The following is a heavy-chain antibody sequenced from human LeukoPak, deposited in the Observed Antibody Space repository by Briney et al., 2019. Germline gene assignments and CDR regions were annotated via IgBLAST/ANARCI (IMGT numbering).Heavy chain of an antibody. V-gene: IGHV4-59*01. CDR3: ARDRRLGVGATDYYYYGMDV. CDR1: GGSISSYY. CDR2: IYYSGST. J-gene: IGHJ6*02. Sequence: SETLSLTCTVSGGSISSYYWSWIRQPPGKGLEWIGYIYYSGSTNYNPSLKSRVTISVDTSKNQFSLKLSSVTAADTAAYYCARDRRLGVGATDYYYYGMDVWGQGTTVTVSS. D-gene: IGHD1-26*01.